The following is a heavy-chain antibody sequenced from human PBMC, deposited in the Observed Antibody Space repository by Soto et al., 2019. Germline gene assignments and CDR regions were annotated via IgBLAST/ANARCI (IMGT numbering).Heavy chain of an antibody. Sequence: EVQLVESGGGLVQPGGSLKLSCAASGFTFSGSAMHWVRQASGKGLEWVGRIRSKANSYATAYAASVKGRFTISRDDSKNTAYLQMNSLKTEDTAVYYCTRLTHDSSSWYLNWFDPWGQGTPVTVSS. D-gene: IGHD6-13*01. J-gene: IGHJ5*02. CDR2: IRSKANSYAT. CDR3: TRLTHDSSSWYLNWFDP. CDR1: GFTFSGSA. V-gene: IGHV3-73*01.